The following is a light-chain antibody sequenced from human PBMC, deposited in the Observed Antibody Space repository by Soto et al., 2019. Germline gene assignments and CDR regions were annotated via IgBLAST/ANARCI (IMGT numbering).Light chain of an antibody. CDR3: QQYGSSPGT. CDR2: GAA. V-gene: IGKV3-20*01. J-gene: IGKJ5*01. CDR1: QSVNNNY. Sequence: EIVLTQSPCTLSLSPGERATLSCRASQSVNNNYLAWYQQKPGQAPRLLVHGAAIRATGIPDRFSGSGSGADFTLTISRLEPEDFAVYYCQQYGSSPGTFGQGTRLETK.